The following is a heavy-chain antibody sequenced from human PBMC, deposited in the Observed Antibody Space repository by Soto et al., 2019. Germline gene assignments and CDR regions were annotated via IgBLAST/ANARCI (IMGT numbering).Heavy chain of an antibody. CDR1: GFTFSSYA. CDR2: ISGSGGST. J-gene: IGHJ2*01. Sequence: PGGSLRLSCAASGFTFSSYAMSWVRQAPGKGLEWVSAISGSGGSTYYADSVKGRFTISRDNSKNTLYLQMNSLRAEDTAVYYRAETDGSGYYWYFDLWGRGTLVTVSS. V-gene: IGHV3-23*01. CDR3: AETDGSGYYWYFDL. D-gene: IGHD3-22*01.